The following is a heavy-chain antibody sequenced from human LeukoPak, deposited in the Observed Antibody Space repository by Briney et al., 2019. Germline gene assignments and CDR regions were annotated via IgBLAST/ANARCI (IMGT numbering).Heavy chain of an antibody. V-gene: IGHV4-30-2*01. D-gene: IGHD3-16*01. CDR1: GGSISSGGYY. Sequence: SQTLSLTCTVSGGSISSGGYYWSWIRQPPGKGLVWIGYIYHSGSTYYNPSLKSRVTISVDRSKNQFSLKLSSVTAADTAVYYCARGNRLSRVITYYYYYMDVWGKGTTVTVSS. J-gene: IGHJ6*03. CDR2: IYHSGST. CDR3: ARGNRLSRVITYYYYYMDV.